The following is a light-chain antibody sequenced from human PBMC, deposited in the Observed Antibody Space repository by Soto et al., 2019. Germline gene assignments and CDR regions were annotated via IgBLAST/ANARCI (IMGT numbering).Light chain of an antibody. CDR1: QGISSY. V-gene: IGKV1-8*01. Sequence: AIRMTQAPSSLSASTGDRVTITCRASQGISSYLAWYQQKPGKAPKLLIYAASTLQGGVPSRFSGSGSGTACTLTISCLQSADFAAYYCQQDYSYPPPFGQGTKVEIK. CDR3: QQDYSYPPP. J-gene: IGKJ1*01. CDR2: AAS.